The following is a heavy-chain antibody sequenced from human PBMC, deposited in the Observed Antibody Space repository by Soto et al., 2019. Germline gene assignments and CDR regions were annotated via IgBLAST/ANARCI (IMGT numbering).Heavy chain of an antibody. CDR3: AREGVSAPSPEIVVVPATHLNWFDP. V-gene: IGHV4-34*01. CDR1: GGSFSGYY. Sequence: SETLSLTCAVYGGSFSGYYWSWIRQPPGKGLEWIGEINHSGSTNYNPSLKSRVTISVDTSKNQFSLKLGSVTAADTAVYYCAREGVSAPSPEIVVVPATHLNWFDPWGQGTLVTVSS. D-gene: IGHD2-2*01. J-gene: IGHJ5*02. CDR2: INHSGST.